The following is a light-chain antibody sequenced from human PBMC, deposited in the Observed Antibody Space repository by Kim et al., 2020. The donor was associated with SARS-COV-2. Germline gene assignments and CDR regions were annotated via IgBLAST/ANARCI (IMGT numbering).Light chain of an antibody. CDR1: QSSNID. CDR3: QQHEYCSTSLT. CDR2: VAS. V-gene: IGKV3-11*02. Sequence: PCERASVACLARQSSNIDGCWYQQKHQPAPKLHICVASESIIGVPVRFSGSGGGRDFALTINSISPQDVAVYYCQQHEYCSTSLTFGGGTKVDIK. J-gene: IGKJ4*01.